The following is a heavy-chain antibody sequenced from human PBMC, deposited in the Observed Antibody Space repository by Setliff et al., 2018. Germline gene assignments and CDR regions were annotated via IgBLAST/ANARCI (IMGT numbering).Heavy chain of an antibody. Sequence: SETLSLTCAVYGGSFSDYYWNWIRQPPGKGLEWIGSIYYSGSTYYNPSLKSRVTISVDTSKNQFSLKLSSVTAADTAVYYCALNPSWFGELFAWFDPWGQGSLVTVSS. CDR1: GGSFSDYY. D-gene: IGHD3-10*01. J-gene: IGHJ5*02. CDR3: ALNPSWFGELFAWFDP. V-gene: IGHV4-34*01. CDR2: IYYSGST.